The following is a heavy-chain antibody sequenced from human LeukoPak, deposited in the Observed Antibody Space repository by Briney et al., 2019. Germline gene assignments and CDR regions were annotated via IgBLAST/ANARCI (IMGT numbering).Heavy chain of an antibody. D-gene: IGHD5-18*01. V-gene: IGHV7-4-1*02. J-gene: IGHJ4*02. CDR3: ARGYSYGSPSEAYYFDY. Sequence: ASVNVSCKASGYTFTSNAMNGVRQAPGQGLEGMGWINTNTGNPTYAQGFTGRFVFSLDTSVSTAYLQISSLKAEDTAVYSCARGYSYGSPSEAYYFDYWGQGTLVTVSS. CDR2: INTNTGNP. CDR1: GYTFTSNA.